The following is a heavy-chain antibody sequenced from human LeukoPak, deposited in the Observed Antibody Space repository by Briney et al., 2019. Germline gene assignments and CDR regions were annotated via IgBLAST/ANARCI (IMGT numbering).Heavy chain of an antibody. CDR2: IYSGGST. V-gene: IGHV3-66*01. Sequence: PGGSLRLSCTVSGFTVSSDSMSWVRQAPGKGLEWVSVIYSGGSTYYADSVKGRFTISRDNSKNTLYLQMNSLRAEDTAVYYCARAPAPSYYDSSGYYRDYWGQGTLVTVSS. CDR1: GFTVSSDS. J-gene: IGHJ4*02. CDR3: ARAPAPSYYDSSGYYRDY. D-gene: IGHD3-22*01.